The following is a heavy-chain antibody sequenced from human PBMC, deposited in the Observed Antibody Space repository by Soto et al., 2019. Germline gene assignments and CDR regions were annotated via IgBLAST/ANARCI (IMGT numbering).Heavy chain of an antibody. CDR1: GFTFSSYP. Sequence: GGSLRLSCAASGFTFSSYPMSWVRQAPGKELEWVSAISGSGGSTYYADSVKGRFTISRDNSKNTLYLQMNSLRAEDTAVYYCAKVIPAASPYYYYGMDVWGQGTTVTVSS. D-gene: IGHD2-2*01. J-gene: IGHJ6*02. V-gene: IGHV3-23*01. CDR3: AKVIPAASPYYYYGMDV. CDR2: ISGSGGST.